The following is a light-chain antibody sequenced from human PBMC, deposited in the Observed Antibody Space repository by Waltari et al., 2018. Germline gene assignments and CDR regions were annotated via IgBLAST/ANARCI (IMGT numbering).Light chain of an antibody. CDR2: GAS. CDR3: QQYGSSPPP. J-gene: IGKJ4*01. Sequence: EIVLTQSPGTLSLSPGERATPSCRASQSVSSSHLAWYQQKPGQAPRLLIYGASSRATGIPDRFSGSGSGTDFTLTISRLEPEDFAVYYCQQYGSSPPPFGGGTKVEIK. CDR1: QSVSSSH. V-gene: IGKV3-20*01.